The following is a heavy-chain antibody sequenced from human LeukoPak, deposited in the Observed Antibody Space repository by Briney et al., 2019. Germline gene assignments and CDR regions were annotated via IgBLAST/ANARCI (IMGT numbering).Heavy chain of an antibody. V-gene: IGHV4-59*08. Sequence: SETLSLTCTVSGGSISSYYWSWIRQPPGKGLEWIGYIYYSGSTNYNPSLKSRVTISVDTSKNQFSLKLSSVTAADTAVYYCGSYGDYGPNDYWGQGTLVTVSS. J-gene: IGHJ4*02. CDR2: IYYSGST. CDR1: GGSISSYY. D-gene: IGHD4-17*01. CDR3: GSYGDYGPNDY.